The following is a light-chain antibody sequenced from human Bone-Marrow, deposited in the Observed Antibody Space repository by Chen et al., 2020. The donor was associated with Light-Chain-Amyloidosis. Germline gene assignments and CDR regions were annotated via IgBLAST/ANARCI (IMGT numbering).Light chain of an antibody. CDR3: QQYGTSLLT. Sequence: EIVLSQSPGTLSLSPGEGANLSCRASQTISSNYLTWYQQKFGQAPRLHIYGSSSRATGIPDRFTGSGSGTDFTLTINRLEPEDFAMYYCQQYGTSLLTFGGGTKVEIK. V-gene: IGKV3-20*01. CDR2: GSS. J-gene: IGKJ4*01. CDR1: QTISSNY.